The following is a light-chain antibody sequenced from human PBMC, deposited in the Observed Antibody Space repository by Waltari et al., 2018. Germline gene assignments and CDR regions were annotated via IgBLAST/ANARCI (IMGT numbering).Light chain of an antibody. CDR3: SSYRSDNTLA. CDR2: GVR. V-gene: IGLV2-14*03. J-gene: IGLJ1*01. Sequence: QSALTQPASVTGSPGQSTIISCIGTSDDVGGYDQVPWSQQHPGNAPRLIIFGVRRRHTGVSNRFSAAKSGTTASLTISGLQAEDEADYFCSSYRSDNTLAFGTGTKVTVL. CDR1: SDDVGGYDQ.